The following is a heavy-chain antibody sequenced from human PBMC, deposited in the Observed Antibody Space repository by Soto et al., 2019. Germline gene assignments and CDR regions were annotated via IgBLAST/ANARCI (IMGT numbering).Heavy chain of an antibody. D-gene: IGHD4-17*01. CDR2: VYYRGRS. CDR1: GGSVTNSSYY. CDR3: VSQRTTVPTQAYFDY. V-gene: IGHV4-39*01. Sequence: SETLSLTCTVSGGSVTNSSYYWGWIRESPGKGLEWIGSVYYRGRSYSKSSVKSRVTISVDTSKNRFSLSLNSVTASDTAVYFCVSQRTTVPTQAYFDYWGPGALVT. J-gene: IGHJ4*02.